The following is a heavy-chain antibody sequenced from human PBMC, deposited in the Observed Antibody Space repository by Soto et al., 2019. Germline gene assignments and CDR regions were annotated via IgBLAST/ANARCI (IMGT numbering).Heavy chain of an antibody. CDR1: GFTFSSYA. J-gene: IGHJ4*02. CDR3: AKVPGGRFLEWLLLDY. D-gene: IGHD3-3*01. CDR2: ISGSGGST. Sequence: GGSLRLSCAASGFTFSSYAMSWVRQAPGKGLEWVSAISGSGGSTYYADSVKGRFTISRDNSKNTLYLQMNSLRAEDTAVYYCAKVPGGRFLEWLLLDYWGQGTLVTVSS. V-gene: IGHV3-23*01.